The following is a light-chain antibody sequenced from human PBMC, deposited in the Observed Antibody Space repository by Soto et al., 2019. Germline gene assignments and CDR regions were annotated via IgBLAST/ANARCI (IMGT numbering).Light chain of an antibody. CDR2: EVS. J-gene: IGLJ2*01. V-gene: IGLV2-14*01. Sequence: QSALTQPASVSGSPGQSITISCTGTSSDIGTYKYVSWFQHHPGKAPKLMIYEVSHRPSGVSDRFSGSKSGNTASLTISGLQAEDEADYYCCSYAGSTTRVLFGGGTKVTVL. CDR3: CSYAGSTTRVL. CDR1: SSDIGTYKY.